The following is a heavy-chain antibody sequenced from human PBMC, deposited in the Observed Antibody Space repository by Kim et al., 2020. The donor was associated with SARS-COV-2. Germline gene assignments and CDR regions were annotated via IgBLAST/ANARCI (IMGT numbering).Heavy chain of an antibody. V-gene: IGHV4-59*01. D-gene: IGHD6-6*01. Sequence: SETLSLTCTVSGGSISSYYWSWIRQPPGKGLEWIGYIYYSGSTNYNPSLKSRVTISVDTSKNQFSLKLSSVTAEDTAVYYCARTSYSSSWGYGMDVWCQG. CDR1: GGSISSYY. CDR3: ARTSYSSSWGYGMDV. CDR2: IYYSGST. J-gene: IGHJ6*02.